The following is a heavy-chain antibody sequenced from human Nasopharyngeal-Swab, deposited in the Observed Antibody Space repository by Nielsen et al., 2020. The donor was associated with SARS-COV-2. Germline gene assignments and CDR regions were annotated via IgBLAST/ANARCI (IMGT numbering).Heavy chain of an antibody. CDR3: ARQLDCSSTSCPAGEFDY. V-gene: IGHV4-34*01. D-gene: IGHD2-2*01. J-gene: IGHJ4*02. CDR1: GGSFSGYY. Sequence: SDPLSPTFAVYGGSFSGYYCSWIPQPPGKGREWIGEINHIGSTNYNPSLKSRVTISVDTSKNQFSLKLSSVTAADTAVYYCARQLDCSSTSCPAGEFDYWGQGTLVTVSS. CDR2: INHIGST.